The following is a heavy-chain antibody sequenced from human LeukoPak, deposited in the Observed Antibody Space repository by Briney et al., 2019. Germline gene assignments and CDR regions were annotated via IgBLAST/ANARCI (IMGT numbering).Heavy chain of an antibody. CDR3: ARNNWSIDYGIDV. Sequence: SETLSLTCTVSGGSISSSSYYWSWIRQPPGKGLEWIGYSYDSGSTNYNPSLKSRVTISVDTSKSQVSLKLISVTAADTAVYYCARNNWSIDYGIDVWGQGTTVIVSS. D-gene: IGHD1-20*01. CDR2: SYDSGST. J-gene: IGHJ6*02. V-gene: IGHV4-61*05. CDR1: GGSISSSSYY.